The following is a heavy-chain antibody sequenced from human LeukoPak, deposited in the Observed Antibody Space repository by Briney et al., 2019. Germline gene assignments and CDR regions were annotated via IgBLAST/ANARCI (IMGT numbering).Heavy chain of an antibody. CDR1: GFTFSDYY. V-gene: IGHV3-11*04. Sequence: GGSLRLSCAASGFTFSDYYMSWIRQAPGKGLEWVSYISSSSSTIYYADSVKGRFTISRDNAKNSLYLQMNSLRAEDTAVYYCARVPTVVVPAVIRFDYYYYMDVWGKGTTVTVSS. J-gene: IGHJ6*03. CDR3: ARVPTVVVPAVIRFDYYYYMDV. D-gene: IGHD2-2*02. CDR2: ISSSSSTI.